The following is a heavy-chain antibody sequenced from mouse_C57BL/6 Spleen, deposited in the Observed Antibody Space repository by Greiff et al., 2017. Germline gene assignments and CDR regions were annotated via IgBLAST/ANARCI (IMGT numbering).Heavy chain of an antibody. V-gene: IGHV1-55*01. Sequence: QLQQPGAEFVKPGASVKMSCKASGSTFTSYWITWVKQRPGQGLEWIGDIYPGSGSTNYNEKFKSKATLTVDTSSSTAYMQLSSLTSEDAAVYYCALEYYGSSPFAYWGQGTLVTVSA. CDR1: GSTFTSYW. D-gene: IGHD1-1*01. CDR3: ALEYYGSSPFAY. J-gene: IGHJ3*01. CDR2: IYPGSGST.